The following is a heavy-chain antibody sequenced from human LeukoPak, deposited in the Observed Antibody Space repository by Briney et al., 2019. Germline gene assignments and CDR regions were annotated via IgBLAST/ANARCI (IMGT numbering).Heavy chain of an antibody. V-gene: IGHV1-69*13. J-gene: IGHJ4*02. CDR2: IIPIFGTA. CDR1: GGTFSSYA. CDR3: ARGSPGLAYCGGDCYDYFDY. D-gene: IGHD2-21*02. Sequence: ASVKVSCKASGGTFSSYAISWVRQAPGQGLEWMGGIIPIFGTANYAQKFQGRVTITADESTSTAYMELSSLRSEDTAVYYCARGSPGLAYCGGDCYDYFDYWGQGTLVTVSS.